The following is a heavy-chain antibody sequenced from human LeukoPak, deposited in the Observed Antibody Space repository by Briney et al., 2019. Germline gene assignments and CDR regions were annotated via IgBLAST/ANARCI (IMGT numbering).Heavy chain of an antibody. Sequence: KASETLSLTCTVSGGSISSYYWSWIRQPPGKGLEWIGYIYYSGSTNYNPSLKSRVTISVDTSKNQFSLKLSSVTAADTAVYYCVLCQRKAWSSGSAGGGAFDIWGQGTMVTVSS. CDR3: VLCQRKAWSSGSAGGGAFDI. D-gene: IGHD1-26*01. CDR1: GGSISSYY. J-gene: IGHJ3*02. CDR2: IYYSGST. V-gene: IGHV4-59*08.